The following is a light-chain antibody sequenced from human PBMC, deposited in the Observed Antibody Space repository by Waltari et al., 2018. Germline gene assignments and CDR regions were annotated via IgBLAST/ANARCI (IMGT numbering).Light chain of an antibody. V-gene: IGKV3-11*01. CDR3: QQRSNWTPHT. Sequence: EIVLTQSPATLSLSPGDTATLPCRASQSVGSYLAWYQQKPGQPPRLLIYDASNRATGVPARFRASGSGTDFTLTISSLEAEDFAVYFCQQRSNWTPHTFGQGARLEIK. CDR1: QSVGSY. CDR2: DAS. J-gene: IGKJ2*01.